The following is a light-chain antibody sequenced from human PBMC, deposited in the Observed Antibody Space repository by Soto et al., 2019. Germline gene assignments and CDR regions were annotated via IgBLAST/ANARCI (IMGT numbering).Light chain of an antibody. J-gene: IGKJ4*01. CDR2: GAS. CDR3: QQYNSWPLT. V-gene: IGKV3-15*01. CDR1: QSVSSN. Sequence: EIVMTQSPATLSVSPGERATLSCRASQSVSSNLAWYQQKPGQAPRLLIYGASTRAAGIPARLSGTGSGTEFTLTISSLQSEDFAVYYCQQYNSWPLTFGGGTKVEIK.